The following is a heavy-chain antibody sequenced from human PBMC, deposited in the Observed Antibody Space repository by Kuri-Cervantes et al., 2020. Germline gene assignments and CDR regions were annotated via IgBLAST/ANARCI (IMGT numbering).Heavy chain of an antibody. CDR3: ARGGKHNVLTGFPVIRHYGMDV. J-gene: IGHJ6*02. CDR2: IYSGGRT. D-gene: IGHD3-9*01. Sequence: ETLSLTCAAAGFTVSSNYIRWVRQAPGKGLEWVSSIYSGGRTYYAGSVKGRFTISRHNSKNTLHLQMNSLRGEDTAVYYCARGGKHNVLTGFPVIRHYGMDVWGQGTTVTVSS. CDR1: GFTVSSNY. V-gene: IGHV3-53*01.